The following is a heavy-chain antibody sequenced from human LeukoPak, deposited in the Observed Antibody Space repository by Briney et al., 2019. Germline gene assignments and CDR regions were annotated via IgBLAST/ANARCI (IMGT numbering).Heavy chain of an antibody. CDR1: GFTLSSYG. D-gene: IGHD2-2*01. V-gene: IGHV3-30*02. Sequence: GGSLRLSCAASGFTLSSYGMHWVRQAPGKGLEWVAVMWYGGSDKYYADSVKGRFTISRDNSKNTLYLQMDSLRVEDTALYYCAKAPYCSSTTCCPDYWGQGTLVTVSS. J-gene: IGHJ4*02. CDR2: MWYGGSDK. CDR3: AKAPYCSSTTCCPDY.